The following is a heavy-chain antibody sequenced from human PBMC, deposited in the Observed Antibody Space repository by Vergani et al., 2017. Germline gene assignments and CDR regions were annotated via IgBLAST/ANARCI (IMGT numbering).Heavy chain of an antibody. D-gene: IGHD3-22*01. V-gene: IGHV5-51*01. CDR1: GYSFTNYW. Sequence: EVQLVQSGAEVKKPGESLKISCQISGYSFTNYWIGWVRQMPGKGLEWMGISHPADSDTRYSPSFQGQVTISVDKSISTAYLQRGSLRASDSAMYYCARMYGRDSSGSKYFDYWGQGTLVTVSS. CDR3: ARMYGRDSSGSKYFDY. J-gene: IGHJ4*02. CDR2: SHPADSDT.